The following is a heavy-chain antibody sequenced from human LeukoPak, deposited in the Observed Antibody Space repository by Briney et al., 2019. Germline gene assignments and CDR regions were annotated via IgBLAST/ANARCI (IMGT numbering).Heavy chain of an antibody. CDR1: GGSVSSAGYS. Sequence: SETLSLTCAVSGGSVSSAGYSWSWLWQPPGRGLECIGYFFHTGNTYYNPSLESRVTISLDRSRNQFSLKLSSVTAADTAVYYCAKFTVTTSGYTFDIWGQGTMVTVSS. V-gene: IGHV4-30-2*01. D-gene: IGHD4-17*01. J-gene: IGHJ3*02. CDR2: FFHTGNT. CDR3: AKFTVTTSGYTFDI.